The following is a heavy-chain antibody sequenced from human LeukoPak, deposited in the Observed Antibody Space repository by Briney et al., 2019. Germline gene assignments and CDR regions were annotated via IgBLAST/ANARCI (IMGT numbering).Heavy chain of an antibody. Sequence: PGGSLRLSCAASGFTFSSYAMSWVRQAPGKGLEWVSAISGSGGSTYYADSAKGRFTISRDNSKNTLYLQMNSLRAEDTAVYYCAKAGGWWELLVEKYYFDYWGQGTLVTVSS. D-gene: IGHD1-26*01. J-gene: IGHJ4*02. CDR3: AKAGGWWELLVEKYYFDY. CDR1: GFTFSSYA. V-gene: IGHV3-23*01. CDR2: ISGSGGST.